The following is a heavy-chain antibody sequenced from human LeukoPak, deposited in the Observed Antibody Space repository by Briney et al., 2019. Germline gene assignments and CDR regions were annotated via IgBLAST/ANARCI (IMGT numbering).Heavy chain of an antibody. CDR3: AKDSYSSGWGYYYYGMDV. Sequence: PGGSLRLSCAASGFTFSSYAMGWVRQAPGKGLEWVSAISGSGGSTYYADSVKGRFTISRDNSKDTLYLQMNSLRAEDTAVYYCAKDSYSSGWGYYYYGMDVWGQGTTVTVSS. V-gene: IGHV3-23*01. CDR1: GFTFSSYA. CDR2: ISGSGGST. J-gene: IGHJ6*02. D-gene: IGHD6-19*01.